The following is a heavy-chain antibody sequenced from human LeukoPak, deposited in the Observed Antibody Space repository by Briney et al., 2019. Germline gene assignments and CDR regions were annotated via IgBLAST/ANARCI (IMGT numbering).Heavy chain of an antibody. CDR2: MNPNSGNT. CDR3: ARDYTYYYDSSGYLLGAFDI. Sequence: ASVKVSCKASGYTFTSYDINWVRQAPGQGLEWMGWMNPNSGNTGYAQKFQGRVTITRNTSISTAYMELSSLRSEDTAVYYCARDYTYYYDSSGYLLGAFDIWGQGTMVTVSS. CDR1: GYTFTSYD. D-gene: IGHD3-22*01. J-gene: IGHJ3*02. V-gene: IGHV1-8*03.